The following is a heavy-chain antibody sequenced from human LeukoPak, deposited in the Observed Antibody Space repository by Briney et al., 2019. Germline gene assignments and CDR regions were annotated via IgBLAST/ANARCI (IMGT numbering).Heavy chain of an antibody. CDR3: TTVRPGTSGYSY. D-gene: IGHD3-22*01. J-gene: IGHJ4*02. V-gene: IGHV3-15*01. CDR1: GFAFSSAW. CDR2: VRSKADGGTT. Sequence: GSLRLSCAASGFAFSSAWLTWVRQAPGKGLEWVGRVRSKADGGTTDYAAPAKGRFTISRDDSKNTVLLQMNSLKTEDTAVYYCTTVRPGTSGYSYGGQETLVTVSS.